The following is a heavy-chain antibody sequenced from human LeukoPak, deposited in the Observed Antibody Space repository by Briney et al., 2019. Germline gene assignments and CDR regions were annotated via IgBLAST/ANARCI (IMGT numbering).Heavy chain of an antibody. CDR1: GGSFSGYY. D-gene: IGHD2-15*01. Sequence: SETLSLTCAVYGGSFSGYYWSWIRQPPGKGLEWIGEINHSGSTNYNPSLKSRVTISVDTSKNQFSLKLSSVTAADTAVYYCARGGSHKDIVVVVAATYDPWGQGTLVTVSS. CDR3: ARGGSHKDIVVVVAATYDP. CDR2: INHSGST. V-gene: IGHV4-34*01. J-gene: IGHJ5*02.